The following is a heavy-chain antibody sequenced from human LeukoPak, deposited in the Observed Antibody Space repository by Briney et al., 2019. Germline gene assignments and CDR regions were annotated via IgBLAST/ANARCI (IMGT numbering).Heavy chain of an antibody. Sequence: GGSLRLSCAASGFTFSSYAMSWVRQAPGKGLEWVSAISGSGGSTYYADSVKGRFTISRDNSKNTLYLQMNSLRAEDTAVYYCGKGGPVEYGSGDEGGGYYWGQGTLVTVSS. D-gene: IGHD3-10*01. CDR1: GFTFSSYA. CDR2: ISGSGGST. CDR3: GKGGPVEYGSGDEGGGYY. J-gene: IGHJ4*02. V-gene: IGHV3-23*01.